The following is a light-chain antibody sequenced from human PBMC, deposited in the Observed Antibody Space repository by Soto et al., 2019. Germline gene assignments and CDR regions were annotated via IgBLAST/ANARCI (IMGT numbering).Light chain of an antibody. J-gene: IGLJ1*01. Sequence: QSALTQPRSVYGSPGQSLTFSCTGTTSDVGAYIYVSWYQQHPGKAPKLIIYDVIKRPSGVPDRFSGSKSGNTASLTISGLQAEDEADYYCCSYAGSYTHVFGTGTKV. CDR3: CSYAGSYTHV. CDR1: TSDVGAYIY. V-gene: IGLV2-11*01. CDR2: DVI.